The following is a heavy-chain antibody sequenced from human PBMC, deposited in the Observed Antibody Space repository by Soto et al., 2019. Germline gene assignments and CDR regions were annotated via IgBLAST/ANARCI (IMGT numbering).Heavy chain of an antibody. J-gene: IGHJ3*02. CDR2: IYYSGST. CDR1: GGSISSYY. D-gene: IGHD3-22*01. Sequence: PSETLSLTCTVSGGSISSYYLSWIRQPPGKGLEWIGYIYYSGSTNYNPSLKSRVTISVDTSKNQFSLKLSSVTAADTAVYYCARDLRVWDSSGYLSVPFAFDIWGQGTMVTVSS. CDR3: ARDLRVWDSSGYLSVPFAFDI. V-gene: IGHV4-59*01.